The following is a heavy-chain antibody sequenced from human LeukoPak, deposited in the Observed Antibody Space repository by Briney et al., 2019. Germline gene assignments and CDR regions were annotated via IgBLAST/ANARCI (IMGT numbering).Heavy chain of an antibody. V-gene: IGHV1-24*01. J-gene: IGHJ4*02. CDR3: AGYDILTGYYY. D-gene: IGHD3-9*01. CDR2: FDPEDGET. Sequence: ASVKVSCKASGYTFTGYYMHWVRQAPGQGLEWMGGFDPEDGETIYAQKFQGRVTMTEDTSTDTAYMELSSLRSEDTAVYYCAGYDILTGYYYWGQGTLVTVSS. CDR1: GYTFTGYY.